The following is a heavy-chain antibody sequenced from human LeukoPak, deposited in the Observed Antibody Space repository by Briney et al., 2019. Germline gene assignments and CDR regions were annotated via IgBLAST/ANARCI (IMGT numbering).Heavy chain of an antibody. J-gene: IGHJ5*02. Sequence: GASVKVSCKASGGAFSSYASSWVRQAPGQGLELMGGIIPIFGTANYAQKFQGRVTITTDESTSTAYMELSSLRSEDTAVYYCARARYYDFWSGYFLRTWFDPWGQGTLVTVSS. V-gene: IGHV1-69*05. CDR3: ARARYYDFWSGYFLRTWFDP. D-gene: IGHD3-3*01. CDR2: IIPIFGTA. CDR1: GGAFSSYA.